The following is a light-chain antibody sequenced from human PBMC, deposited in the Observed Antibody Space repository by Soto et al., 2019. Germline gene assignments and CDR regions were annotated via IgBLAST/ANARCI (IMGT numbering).Light chain of an antibody. V-gene: IGLV2-14*01. Sequence: QSALTQRASVSGSPGQSITISCTGTSSDGGGYNYVSWYQQHPGKAPKLMIYDVSNRPSGVSNRFSGSKSGNTASLTTSGLQAEDEADYYCSSYTSSSTLVFGGGTKVTVL. CDR2: DVS. CDR1: SSDGGGYNY. CDR3: SSYTSSSTLV. J-gene: IGLJ2*01.